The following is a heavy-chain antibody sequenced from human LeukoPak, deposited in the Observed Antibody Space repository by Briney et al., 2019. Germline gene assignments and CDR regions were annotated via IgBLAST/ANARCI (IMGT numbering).Heavy chain of an antibody. Sequence: PGGSLRLSCAASGFTISHYWMSWVRQAPGEGLEWVANINQDGSVEHYVDSVKGRFTISRDNAKNSLYLQMNTLRAEDTAVYYCARVFCSGGDCYSTFDSWGQGTLVTVSS. CDR2: INQDGSVE. D-gene: IGHD2-15*01. CDR3: ARVFCSGGDCYSTFDS. J-gene: IGHJ4*02. V-gene: IGHV3-7*02. CDR1: GFTISHYW.